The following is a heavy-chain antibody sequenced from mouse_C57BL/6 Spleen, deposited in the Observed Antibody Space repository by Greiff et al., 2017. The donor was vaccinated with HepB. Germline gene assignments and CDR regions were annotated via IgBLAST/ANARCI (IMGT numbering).Heavy chain of an antibody. J-gene: IGHJ2*01. V-gene: IGHV1-22*01. CDR3: AGGGLPYYFDY. D-gene: IGHD2-4*01. Sequence: EVQLQESGPELVKPGASVKMSCKASGYTFTDYNMHWVKQSHGKSLEWIGYINPNNGGTSYNQKFKGKATLTVNKSSSTAYMELRSLTSEDSAVYYCAGGGLPYYFDYWGQGTTLTVSS. CDR2: INPNNGGT. CDR1: GYTFTDYN.